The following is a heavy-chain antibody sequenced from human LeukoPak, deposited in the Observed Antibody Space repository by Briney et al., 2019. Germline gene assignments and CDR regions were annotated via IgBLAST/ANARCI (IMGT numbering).Heavy chain of an antibody. D-gene: IGHD1-20*01. CDR3: AREFRDNWNVGWFDP. CDR1: GGSISSSSYY. V-gene: IGHV4-39*07. Sequence: QPSETLSLTCTVSGGSISSSSYYWGWIRQPPGRGLEWIGSIYYSGSTYYNPSLKSRVTISVDTSKNQFSLKLSSVTAADTAVYYCAREFRDNWNVGWFDPWGQGTLVTVSS. J-gene: IGHJ5*02. CDR2: IYYSGST.